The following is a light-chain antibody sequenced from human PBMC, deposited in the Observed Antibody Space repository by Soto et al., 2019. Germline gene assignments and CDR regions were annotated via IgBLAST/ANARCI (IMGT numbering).Light chain of an antibody. CDR1: NSNIGNNY. V-gene: IGLV1-51*01. CDR2: DNN. Sequence: QSVLTQPPSVSATPGQTVTISCSGSNSNIGNNYVSWYQQPQGTAPKLLIYDNNKRPSEIPDRFSGSKSGPSATLGITGLQTGDEADYYCGTWDSSLSAGVFGTGTKVTV. J-gene: IGLJ1*01. CDR3: GTWDSSLSAGV.